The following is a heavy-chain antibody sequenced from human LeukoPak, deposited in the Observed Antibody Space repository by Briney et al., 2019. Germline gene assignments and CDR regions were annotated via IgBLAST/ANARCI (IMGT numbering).Heavy chain of an antibody. V-gene: IGHV3-23*01. Sequence: GGSLRLSCAASGFTFSSYAMHWVRQAPGKGLEWVSAISGSGGSTYYADSVKGRFTISRDNSKNTLYLQMNSLRAEDTAVYYCAKGYCSSTSCRGDYWGQGTLVTVSS. CDR2: ISGSGGST. CDR1: GFTFSSYA. D-gene: IGHD2-2*01. CDR3: AKGYCSSTSCRGDY. J-gene: IGHJ4*02.